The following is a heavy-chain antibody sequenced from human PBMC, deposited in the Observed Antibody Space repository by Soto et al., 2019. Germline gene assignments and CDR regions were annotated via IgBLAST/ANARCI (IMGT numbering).Heavy chain of an antibody. CDR3: AGGIAARPLGY. D-gene: IGHD6-25*01. CDR1: GGSISSSGSF. V-gene: IGHV4-30-2*01. J-gene: IGHJ4*02. CDR2: SYHSGST. Sequence: QLQLQESGSGLVKHSQTLSLTCAVSGGSISSSGSFWRWIRQPPGKGLEWIGYSYHSGSTYYNPVLKSRVTISVDRSKNQFSLKLSSVTAADTAVYYCAGGIAARPLGYLVQGTLVTVSS.